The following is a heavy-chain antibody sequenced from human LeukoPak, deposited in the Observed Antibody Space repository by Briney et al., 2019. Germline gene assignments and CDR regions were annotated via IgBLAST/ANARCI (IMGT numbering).Heavy chain of an antibody. CDR1: GFTFSNSA. CDR2: ISGRGDNT. CDR3: ATATPPYCSGGSCYLDY. V-gene: IGHV3-23*01. Sequence: GGSLRLSYAASGFTFSNSAMAWVRQAPGKGLEWVSAISGRGDNTYYADSVKGRFTISRDNSKNTLYLQMNSLRAEDTAVYYCATATPPYCSGGSCYLDYWGQGTLVTVSS. D-gene: IGHD2-15*01. J-gene: IGHJ4*02.